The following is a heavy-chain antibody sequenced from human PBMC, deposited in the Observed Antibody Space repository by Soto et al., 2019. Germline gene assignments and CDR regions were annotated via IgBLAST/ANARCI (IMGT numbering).Heavy chain of an antibody. Sequence: QVQLVQSGAEVKKPGSSMKISCKASGGLFSSYAISWVRQAPGQGLEWMGGIIPVFGTTNYAQKFQDRITITAEESTNTADMGLRSLRSEDTAIYYCAIGGCPYVWFNEFWGQGTLVTVSS. D-gene: IGHD3-16*01. J-gene: IGHJ4*02. CDR3: AIGGCPYVWFNEF. CDR2: IIPVFGTT. CDR1: GGLFSSYA. V-gene: IGHV1-69*01.